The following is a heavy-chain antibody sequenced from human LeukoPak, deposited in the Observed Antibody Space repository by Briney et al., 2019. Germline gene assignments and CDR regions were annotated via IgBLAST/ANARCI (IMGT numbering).Heavy chain of an antibody. CDR2: ISAYNGNT. CDR1: GYAFTSYG. J-gene: IGHJ4*02. CDR3: ARDGMGNYYDSSGYYLLDY. Sequence: ASVKVSCKASGYAFTSYGINWVRQAPGQGLEWMGWISAYNGNTNYAQKLQGRVTMTTDTSTSTAYMELRSLRSDDTAVYYCARDGMGNYYDSSGYYLLDYWGQGTLVTVSS. V-gene: IGHV1-18*01. D-gene: IGHD3-22*01.